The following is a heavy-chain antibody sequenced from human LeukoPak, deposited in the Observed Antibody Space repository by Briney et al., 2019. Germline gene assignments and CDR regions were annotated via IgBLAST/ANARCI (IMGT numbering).Heavy chain of an antibody. J-gene: IGHJ5*02. V-gene: IGHV5-51*01. CDR2: IYPGGSDT. Sequence: GESLKISCKGSGYSFTSYWIGWVRQMPGKGLEWMGIIYPGGSDTRYSPSFQGQVTISADKSISTAYLQWSSLKASDTAMYYCARQEEAYCSGGSYYRGGWFDPWGQGTLVTVSS. CDR3: ARQEEAYCSGGSYYRGGWFDP. D-gene: IGHD2-15*01. CDR1: GYSFTSYW.